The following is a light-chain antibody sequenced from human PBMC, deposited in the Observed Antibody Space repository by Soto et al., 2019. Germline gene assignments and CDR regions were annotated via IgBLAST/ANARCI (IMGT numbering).Light chain of an antibody. CDR3: QQGYSTPVT. Sequence: DIQMTQSPSSLSASVGVRVTITCRASQSISSYLNWYQQKPGKAPKLLIYAASSLQSGVPSRFSDSQSDTEFPLTISSLQPEDFATYYCQQGYSTPVTFGRRTRLEI. V-gene: IGKV1-39*01. J-gene: IGKJ5*01. CDR2: AAS. CDR1: QSISSY.